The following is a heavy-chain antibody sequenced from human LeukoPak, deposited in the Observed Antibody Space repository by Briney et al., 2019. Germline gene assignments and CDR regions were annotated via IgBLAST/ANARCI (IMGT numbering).Heavy chain of an antibody. V-gene: IGHV3-23*01. CDR1: GFTFSSYA. Sequence: GGSLRLSCAASGFTFSSYAMSWVRQAPGKGLEWVSAISGSGGNTYYTDSVKGRFTISRDNSKNTLFLQMNSLRAEDTAVYYCARVHSSSWSPLEYWGQGTLVTVSS. CDR3: ARVHSSSWSPLEY. J-gene: IGHJ4*02. CDR2: ISGSGGNT. D-gene: IGHD6-13*01.